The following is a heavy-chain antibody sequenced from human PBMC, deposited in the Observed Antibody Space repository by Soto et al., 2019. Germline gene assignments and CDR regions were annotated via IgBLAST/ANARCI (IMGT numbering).Heavy chain of an antibody. CDR3: ARGGRWYYYFDY. CDR2: INHSGST. V-gene: IGHV4-34*01. Sequence: PSGTLPLTCAVYGGSVRGYYWSWIRQPPGKGLEWIGEINHSGSTNYNPSLKSRVTISVDTSKNQFSLKLSSVTAADTAVYYCARGGRWYYYFDYWGQGTLVTVSS. J-gene: IGHJ4*02. CDR1: GGSVRGYY. D-gene: IGHD6-13*01.